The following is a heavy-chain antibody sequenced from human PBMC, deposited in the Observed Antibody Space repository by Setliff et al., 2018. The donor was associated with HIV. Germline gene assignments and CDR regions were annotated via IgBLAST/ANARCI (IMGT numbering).Heavy chain of an antibody. V-gene: IGHV3-23*01. CDR1: GFTFKIYA. D-gene: IGHD3-3*01. CDR3: ATARIPTGGVSTSIDY. CDR2: ISNSGGNT. Sequence: PGGSLRLSCKASGFTFKIYAMSWLRQAPGKGLEWVSAISNSGGNTYYADSVKGRFAISRDNSKNTVYLELNSLKPEDTAEYYCATARIPTGGVSTSIDYWGQGTLVTVSS. J-gene: IGHJ4*02.